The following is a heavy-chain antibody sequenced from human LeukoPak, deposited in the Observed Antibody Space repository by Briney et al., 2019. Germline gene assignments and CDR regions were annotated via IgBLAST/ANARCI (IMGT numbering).Heavy chain of an antibody. CDR3: ARAHSGSGSYGLDY. CDR2: ISPGGGTT. V-gene: IGHV3-23*01. CDR1: GFAFGSEA. J-gene: IGHJ4*02. Sequence: GGSLRLSCAVSGFAFGSEAMSWVRQSPARGLEWVASISPGGGTTYYADYVKGRFIISRDKSNNTLFVQMNSLRAEDTAVYYCARAHSGSGSYGLDYWGQGTLVTVSS. D-gene: IGHD3-10*01.